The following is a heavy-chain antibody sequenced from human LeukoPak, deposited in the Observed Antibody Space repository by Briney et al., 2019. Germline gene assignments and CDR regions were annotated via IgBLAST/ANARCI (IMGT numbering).Heavy chain of an antibody. CDR3: AKDSYASGRPLHTFDV. CDR2: ISGDGAST. D-gene: IGHD3-10*01. J-gene: IGHJ3*01. CDR1: GFTFAIHA. V-gene: IGHV3-23*01. Sequence: GGSLRLSCAASGFTFAIHAMTWVRQAPGKGLEWVSGISGDGASTHYAESAKGQFTISRDNSQNTLFLQMNSLRVEDTAIYYCAKDSYASGRPLHTFDVWGQGTMVTVSS.